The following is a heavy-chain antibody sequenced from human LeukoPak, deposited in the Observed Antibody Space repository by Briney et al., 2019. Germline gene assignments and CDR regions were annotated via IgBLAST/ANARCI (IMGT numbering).Heavy chain of an antibody. CDR1: GFTFSSYA. CDR2: ISSSSSYI. D-gene: IGHD4-17*01. CDR3: ARDGPADYGDYVPFDY. Sequence: GGSLRLSCAASGFTFSSYAMSWVRQAPGKGLEWVSSISSSSSYIYYADSVKGRFTISRDNAKNSLYLQMNSLRAEDTAVYYCARDGPADYGDYVPFDYWGQGTLVTVSS. V-gene: IGHV3-21*01. J-gene: IGHJ4*02.